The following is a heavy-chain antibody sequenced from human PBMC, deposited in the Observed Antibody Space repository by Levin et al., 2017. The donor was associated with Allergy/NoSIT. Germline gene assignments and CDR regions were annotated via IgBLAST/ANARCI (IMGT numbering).Heavy chain of an antibody. D-gene: IGHD6-19*01. V-gene: IGHV1-69*01. CDR1: GGTFSSYA. Sequence: KISCKASGGTFSSYAISWVRQAPGQGLEWMGGIIPIFGTANYAQKFQGRVTITADESTSTAYMELSSLRSEDTAVYYCARAPTMYSSGWFFGYWGQGTLVTVSS. CDR2: IIPIFGTA. CDR3: ARAPTMYSSGWFFGY. J-gene: IGHJ4*02.